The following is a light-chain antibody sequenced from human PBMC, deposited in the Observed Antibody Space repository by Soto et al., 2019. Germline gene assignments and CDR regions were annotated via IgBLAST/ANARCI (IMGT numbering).Light chain of an antibody. Sequence: IQMTQSPYTLSASVVDRVTITCRATQSISSWLAWYQQKPGKAPKLLIFDASSLERGVPSRFSGSGSGTEFILTISSLQPDDLATYYCQQYNSYPWTFGPGTKVDI. CDR1: QSISSW. CDR3: QQYNSYPWT. J-gene: IGKJ1*01. V-gene: IGKV1-5*01. CDR2: DAS.